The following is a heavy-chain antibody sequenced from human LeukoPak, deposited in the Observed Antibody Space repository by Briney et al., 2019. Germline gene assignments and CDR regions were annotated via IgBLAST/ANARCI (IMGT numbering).Heavy chain of an antibody. J-gene: IGHJ4*02. Sequence: GGSLRLSCAASGFTFSSYWMSWVRQAPGKGLEWVANINKDGNEKYYVDSVKGRFTISRDNAKNSLSLQMNSLRAEDTAVYYCARDSFYCDSSPDYWGQGTLVTVSS. CDR3: ARDSFYCDSSPDY. D-gene: IGHD3-22*01. CDR1: GFTFSSYW. V-gene: IGHV3-7*01. CDR2: INKDGNEK.